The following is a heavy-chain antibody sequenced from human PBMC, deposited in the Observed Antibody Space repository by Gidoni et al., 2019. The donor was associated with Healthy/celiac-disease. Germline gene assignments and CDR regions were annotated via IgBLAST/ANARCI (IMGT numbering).Heavy chain of an antibody. CDR3: ARGPLRYFDWCPFDY. J-gene: IGHJ4*02. Sequence: QVQLVQSGAEVKKTGDSVKVSCKASGYTFTSYYMHWVRQAPGQGLEWMGIINPSGGSTSYAQKFQGRVTMTRDTSTSTVYMELSSLRSEDTAVYYCARGPLRYFDWCPFDYWGQGTLVTVSS. D-gene: IGHD3-9*01. CDR2: INPSGGST. V-gene: IGHV1-46*01. CDR1: GYTFTSYY.